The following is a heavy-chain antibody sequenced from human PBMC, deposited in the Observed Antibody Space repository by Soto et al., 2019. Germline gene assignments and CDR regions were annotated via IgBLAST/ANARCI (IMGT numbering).Heavy chain of an antibody. D-gene: IGHD2-15*01. CDR1: GGSISSGGYY. Sequence: QVQLQESGPGLVKPSQTLSLTCTVSGGSISSGGYYWSWIRQHPGKGLEWIGYIYYRGSTYYNQSLKSRVTISVDTSKNQFSLKLSSVTAADTAVYYCARVGVVVVAATPDPYFDYWGQGTLVTVSS. J-gene: IGHJ4*02. CDR3: ARVGVVVVAATPDPYFDY. CDR2: IYYRGST. V-gene: IGHV4-31*03.